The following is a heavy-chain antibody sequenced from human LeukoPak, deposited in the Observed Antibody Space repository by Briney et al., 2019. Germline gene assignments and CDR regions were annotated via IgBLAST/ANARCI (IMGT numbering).Heavy chain of an antibody. CDR3: ARGLGCSGGSCYTLYYYYYYMDV. CDR1: GGSISSSSYY. Sequence: SETLSLTCTVSGGSISSSSYYWGWIRQPPGKGLEWIGSINYSGSTYYNPSLKSRVTISVDRSKNQFSLKLSSVTAADTAVYYCARGLGCSGGSCYTLYYYYYYMDVWGKGTTVTVSS. CDR2: INYSGST. J-gene: IGHJ6*03. V-gene: IGHV4-39*07. D-gene: IGHD2-15*01.